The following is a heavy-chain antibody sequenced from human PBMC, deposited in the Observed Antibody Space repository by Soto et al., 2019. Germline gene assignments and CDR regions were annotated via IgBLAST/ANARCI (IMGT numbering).Heavy chain of an antibody. V-gene: IGHV4-59*01. CDR2: IYYSGST. Sequence: SETLSLTCTVSGGSISSYYWSWIRQPPGKGLEWIGYIYYSGSTNYNPSLKSRVTISVDTSKNQFSLKLSSVTAADTAVYYCARALSLEWLFSYYFDYWGQGTLVTVSS. J-gene: IGHJ4*02. CDR3: ARALSLEWLFSYYFDY. CDR1: GGSISSYY. D-gene: IGHD3-3*01.